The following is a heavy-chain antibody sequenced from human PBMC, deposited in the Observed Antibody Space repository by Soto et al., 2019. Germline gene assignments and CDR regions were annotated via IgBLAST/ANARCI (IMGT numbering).Heavy chain of an antibody. CDR2: IIPIYATA. D-gene: IGHD3-22*01. J-gene: IGHJ3*02. Sequence: SVKVSCKASGGTFSSYAISWVRQAPGQGLEWLGEIIPIYATANYAQKFQGRVTMTADESTSTAYMELSSLRSEDTAVYYCARCYYESSRDAFDIWGQGTMVTVSS. CDR1: GGTFSSYA. V-gene: IGHV1-69*13. CDR3: ARCYYESSRDAFDI.